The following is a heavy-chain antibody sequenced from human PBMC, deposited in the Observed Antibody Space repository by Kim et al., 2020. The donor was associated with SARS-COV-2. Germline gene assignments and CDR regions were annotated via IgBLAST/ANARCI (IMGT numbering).Heavy chain of an antibody. CDR1: GGSFSGYY. V-gene: IGHV4-34*01. Sequence: SETLSLTCAVYGGSFSGYYWSWIRQPPGKGLEWIGEINHSGSTNYNPSLKSRVTISVDTSKNQFSLKLSSVTAADTAVYYCARAQKYYYDSSGLPRWFDPWGQGTLVTVSS. CDR2: INHSGST. J-gene: IGHJ5*02. CDR3: ARAQKYYYDSSGLPRWFDP. D-gene: IGHD3-22*01.